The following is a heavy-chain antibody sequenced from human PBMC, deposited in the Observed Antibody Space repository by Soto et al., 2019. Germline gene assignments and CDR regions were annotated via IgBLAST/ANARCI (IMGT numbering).Heavy chain of an antibody. Sequence: SETLSLTCAVSSGSISSSNWWSWVRQPPGKGLEWIGEIYHSGSTNYNPSLKSRVTISVDKSKNQFSLKLSSVTAADTAVYYCAGSWGSSGWYLDYWGQGTLVTVSS. CDR1: SGSISSSNW. CDR3: AGSWGSSGWYLDY. V-gene: IGHV4-4*02. CDR2: IYHSGST. J-gene: IGHJ4*02. D-gene: IGHD6-19*01.